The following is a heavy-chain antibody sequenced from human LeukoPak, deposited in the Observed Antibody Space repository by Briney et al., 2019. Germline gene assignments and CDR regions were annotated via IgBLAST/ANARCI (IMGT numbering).Heavy chain of an antibody. V-gene: IGHV1-8*01. D-gene: IGHD2-8*01. J-gene: IGHJ4*02. CDR3: ASKYCTTGVCYIVPYYFDY. CDR1: GYTFTSYD. CDR2: MNPNSGNT. Sequence: ASVKVSCKASGYTFTSYDINWVRQATGQGLEWMGWMNPNSGNTGYAQKFQGRVTMTRNTSISTAYMELSSLRSEDTAVYYCASKYCTTGVCYIVPYYFDYWGQGTLVTVSS.